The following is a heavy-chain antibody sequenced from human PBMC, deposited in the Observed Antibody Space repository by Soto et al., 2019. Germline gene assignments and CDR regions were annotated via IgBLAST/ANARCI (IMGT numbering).Heavy chain of an antibody. CDR1: LYTFTNYG. V-gene: IGHV1-18*01. D-gene: IGHD6-19*01. CDR3: ATQPYSGDWPEGNYFDY. Sequence: QVQLVQSRAEVKKPGASVKVSCKTSLYTFTNYGFSWVRQAPGQGLEWMGWISPYSGNTNYAQKLQGRVTLTTDTSTTTAYLELTSLKSDDTAVYYCATQPYSGDWPEGNYFDYWGQGTLVTVSS. CDR2: ISPYSGNT. J-gene: IGHJ4*02.